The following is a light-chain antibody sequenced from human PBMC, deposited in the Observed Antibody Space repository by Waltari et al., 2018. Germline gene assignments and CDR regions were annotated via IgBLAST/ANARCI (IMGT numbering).Light chain of an antibody. J-gene: IGKJ1*01. CDR3: MQGTHWPRT. Sequence: DVVMTQSPLSLPVTLGQPASISCRSTQSLVHTNGNTYLNWFQQRPGQSPRRLIYEVSNRDSGVPERFSGSGSGTDFTLKISRVEAEDVGVYYCMQGTHWPRTFGQGTNVEI. V-gene: IGKV2-30*02. CDR2: EVS. CDR1: QSLVHTNGNTY.